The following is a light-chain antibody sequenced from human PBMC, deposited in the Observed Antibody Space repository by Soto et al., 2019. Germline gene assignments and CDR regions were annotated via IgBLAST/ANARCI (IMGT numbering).Light chain of an antibody. Sequence: EIVLTQSPGTLSLSPGERATLSCRASQSVSSNYLAWYQQKPGQAPRLLIYGASSSATGIPDRFSGSGSATDFTLTISRLEPEDFAVYYCQQYGSSPFTFGPGTKVDIK. CDR2: GAS. J-gene: IGKJ3*01. CDR1: QSVSSNY. V-gene: IGKV3-20*01. CDR3: QQYGSSPFT.